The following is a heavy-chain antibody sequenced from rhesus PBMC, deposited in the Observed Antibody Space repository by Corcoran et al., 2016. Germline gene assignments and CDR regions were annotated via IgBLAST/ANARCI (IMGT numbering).Heavy chain of an antibody. CDR1: GGSISGYYY. Sequence: QVQLQQWGEGLVKPSETLSLTCAVYGGSISGYYYCSWISQPPGKGLDWIGYISGNNASTNYNPSLKNRVTISKDTSKDQFSLKLSSVTAAYTAVYYCAKDNYGYDYCGQGVLVTVSS. D-gene: IGHD4-17*01. V-gene: IGHV4-73*01. CDR2: ISGNNAST. CDR3: AKDNYGYDY. J-gene: IGHJ4*01.